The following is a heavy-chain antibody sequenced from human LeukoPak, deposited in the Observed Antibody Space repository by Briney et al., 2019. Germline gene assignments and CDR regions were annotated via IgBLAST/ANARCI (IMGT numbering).Heavy chain of an antibody. CDR1: GFTFSSYW. V-gene: IGHV3-7*01. J-gene: IGHJ4*02. Sequence: GGALRLSCAASGFTFSSYWMSWVRQAPGKGLEWVANIKQDGSEKYYVASVKGRFTISRDNAKNSMYLQMNSLRVEDTAVYYCARDQSGSQRPFDYWGQGTLVPVSS. CDR2: IKQDGSEK. D-gene: IGHD1-26*01. CDR3: ARDQSGSQRPFDY.